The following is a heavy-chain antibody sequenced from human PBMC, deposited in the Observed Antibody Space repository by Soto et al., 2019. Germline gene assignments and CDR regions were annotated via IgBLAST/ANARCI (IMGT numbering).Heavy chain of an antibody. CDR2: INPNSGGP. J-gene: IGHJ4*02. CDR1: GYTFAAYY. D-gene: IGHD1-1*01. V-gene: IGHV1-2*02. CDR3: ARGGTTSLDY. Sequence: AASVKVSCKTSGYTFAAYYIHWVRQAPGQGLEWMGWINPNSGGPISAQKFQGRVTMTRDTSISTAYLELSRLRSDDTAVYYCARGGTTSLDYWGQGTQVTVSS.